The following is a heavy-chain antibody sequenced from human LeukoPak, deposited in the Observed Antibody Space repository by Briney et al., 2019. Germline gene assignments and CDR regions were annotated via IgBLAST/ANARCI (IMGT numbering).Heavy chain of an antibody. Sequence: ASVKVSCKASGYTFTSHTIHWVRQAPGQRLEWMGWINAGNGKTKYLQNFQDRVTITRDTSASTVYMELSSLRSEDTAVYHCARDRYYGSGSYSGSYNYFDYWAQGTLVTVSS. CDR1: GYTFTSHT. CDR2: INAGNGKT. V-gene: IGHV1-3*01. CDR3: ARDRYYGSGSYSGSYNYFDY. J-gene: IGHJ4*02. D-gene: IGHD3-10*01.